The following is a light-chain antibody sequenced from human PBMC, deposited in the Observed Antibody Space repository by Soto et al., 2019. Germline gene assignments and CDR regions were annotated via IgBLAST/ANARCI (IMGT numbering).Light chain of an antibody. Sequence: IVLTQSPATLSLWPGETAILSCRASQTVSSYLSWYQHKPGQAPRLLIYDASKRAPCIPARFSGSGSGTDFTLTLSSLEPEDFAVYYCQQRSTSITFGQGTRLEIE. V-gene: IGKV3-11*01. CDR2: DAS. CDR3: QQRSTSIT. J-gene: IGKJ5*01. CDR1: QTVSSY.